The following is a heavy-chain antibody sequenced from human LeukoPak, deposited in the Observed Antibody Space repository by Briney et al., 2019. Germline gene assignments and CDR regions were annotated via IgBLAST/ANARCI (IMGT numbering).Heavy chain of an antibody. CDR3: AKAPEGSYSSPRGYYYGMDV. D-gene: IGHD6-13*01. J-gene: IGHJ6*02. V-gene: IGHV3-23*01. CDR1: GFTFSSYA. Sequence: AGGSLRLSCAASGFTFSSYAMSWVRQAPGKGLEWVSAISGSGGSTYYADSVKGRFTISRDNSKNTLYLQMNSLRAEDTAVYYCAKAPEGSYSSPRGYYYGMDVWGQGTTVTVSS. CDR2: ISGSGGST.